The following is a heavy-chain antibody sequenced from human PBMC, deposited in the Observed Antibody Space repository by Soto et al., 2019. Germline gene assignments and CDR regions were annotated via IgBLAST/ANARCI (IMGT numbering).Heavy chain of an antibody. Sequence: GGSLRLSCAASGFTFSSYGMHWVRQAPGKGLEWVAVISYDGSNKYYADSVKGRFTISRDNSKNTLYLQMNSLRAEDTAVYYCAKDLLDSSSWYVPWYYYGMDVWGQGTTVTVSS. J-gene: IGHJ6*02. V-gene: IGHV3-30*18. CDR1: GFTFSSYG. CDR3: AKDLLDSSSWYVPWYYYGMDV. CDR2: ISYDGSNK. D-gene: IGHD6-13*01.